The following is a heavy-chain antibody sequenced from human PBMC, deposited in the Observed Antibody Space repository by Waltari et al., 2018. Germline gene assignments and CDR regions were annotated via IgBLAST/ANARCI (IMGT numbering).Heavy chain of an antibody. CDR1: GFTFSSYA. V-gene: IGHV3-23*01. J-gene: IGHJ4*02. Sequence: EVQLLESGGGLVQPGGSLRLSCAASGFTFSSYAMSWVRQAPGKGLEWVSAISGSGGSTYYADSVKGRVTISRDNSKNTLYLQMNSLRAEDTAVYYCAKDRDSSSWYFDYWGQGTLVTVSS. D-gene: IGHD6-13*01. CDR3: AKDRDSSSWYFDY. CDR2: ISGSGGST.